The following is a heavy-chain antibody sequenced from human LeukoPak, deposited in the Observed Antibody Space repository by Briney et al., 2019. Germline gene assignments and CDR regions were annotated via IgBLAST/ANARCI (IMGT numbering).Heavy chain of an antibody. J-gene: IGHJ4*02. Sequence: HSQTLSLTCAISGDSVSSTSASWDWLRPSPATGLEWLGRAYYRSGWYSDYAVSVKGRQTINPDTTKNQFSLQLNSVSPEDTALYYCSRDYRWSFDYWGQGTLVTVSS. CDR1: GDSVSSTSAS. CDR3: SRDYRWSFDY. CDR2: AYYRSGWYS. D-gene: IGHD2-8*02. V-gene: IGHV6-1*01.